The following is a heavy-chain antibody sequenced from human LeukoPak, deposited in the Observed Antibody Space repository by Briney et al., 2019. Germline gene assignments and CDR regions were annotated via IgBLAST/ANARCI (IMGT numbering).Heavy chain of an antibody. J-gene: IGHJ4*02. CDR3: AKDQRLLTTVTTFDY. CDR1: GFTFSSYA. D-gene: IGHD4-11*01. Sequence: GGSLRLSCAASGFTFSSYAMHWVRQAPGKGLEWVAVISYDGSNKYYADSVKGRFTISRDNSKNTLYLQMNSLRAEDTAVYYCAKDQRLLTTVTTFDYWGQGTLVTVSS. V-gene: IGHV3-30-3*01. CDR2: ISYDGSNK.